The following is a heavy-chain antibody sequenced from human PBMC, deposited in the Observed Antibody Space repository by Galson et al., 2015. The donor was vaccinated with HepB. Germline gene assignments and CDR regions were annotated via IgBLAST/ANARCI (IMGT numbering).Heavy chain of an antibody. J-gene: IGHJ4*02. CDR1: GFTFSSYW. V-gene: IGHV3-74*01. CDR2: INSDGSST. Sequence: SLRLSCAASGFTFSSYWMHWVRQAPGKGLVWVSCINSDGSSTSYADSVKGRFTISRDNAKNTLYLQMNGLRAEDTAVYYCARGYGGNSVDYWGQGTLVTVSS. CDR3: ARGYGGNSVDY. D-gene: IGHD4-23*01.